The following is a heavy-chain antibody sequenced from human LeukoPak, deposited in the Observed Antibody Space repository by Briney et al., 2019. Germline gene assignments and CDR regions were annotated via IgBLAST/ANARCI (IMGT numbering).Heavy chain of an antibody. CDR3: ASEIWPYHYGMDV. J-gene: IGHJ6*02. D-gene: IGHD2/OR15-2a*01. CDR1: GFTFSSYS. CDR2: ISSSSSTI. V-gene: IGHV3-48*01. Sequence: GGSLRLSCAASGFTFSSYSMNWVRQAPGKGLEWVSYISSSSSTIYYADSVKGRFTISRDNAKNSLYLQMNSLRAEDTAVYYCASEIWPYHYGMDVWGQGTTVTVSS.